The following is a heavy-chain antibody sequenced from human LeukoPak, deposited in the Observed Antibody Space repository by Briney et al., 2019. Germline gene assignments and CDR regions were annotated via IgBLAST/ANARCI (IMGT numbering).Heavy chain of an antibody. CDR2: IKQDGSEK. CDR3: ARDPVDTAMVPFSDY. Sequence: GGSLRLSCAASGFTFSHFWMSWVRQAPGKGLEWVANIKQDGSEKYYVDSVKGRFTISRDNAKNSLYLQMNSLRAEDTAVYYCARDPVDTAMVPFSDYWGQGTLVTVSS. V-gene: IGHV3-7*01. J-gene: IGHJ4*02. D-gene: IGHD5-18*01. CDR1: GFTFSHFW.